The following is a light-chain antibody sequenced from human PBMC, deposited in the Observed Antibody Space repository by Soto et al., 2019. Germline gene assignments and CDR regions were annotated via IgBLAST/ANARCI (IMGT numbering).Light chain of an antibody. V-gene: IGLV1-51*01. CDR1: SSNVGHES. J-gene: IGLJ3*02. Sequence: QSVLTQPPSVSAAPGQTVTISCSESSSNVGHESVSWYQSLPGTAPKLLIYDDYKRPSGIPDRFSGSKSGTSATLGITGLQTGDEADYYCGTWDSTLNVWVFGGGTKVTVL. CDR2: DDY. CDR3: GTWDSTLNVWV.